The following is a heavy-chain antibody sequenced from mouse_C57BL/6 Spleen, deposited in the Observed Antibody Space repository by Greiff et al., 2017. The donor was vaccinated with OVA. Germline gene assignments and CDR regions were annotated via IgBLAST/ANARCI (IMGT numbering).Heavy chain of an antibody. V-gene: IGHV5-16*01. CDR1: GFTISDYY. D-gene: IGHD2-4*01. CDR3: ARDRGHYDYDRNAMDY. CDR2: INYDGSST. J-gene: IGHJ4*01. Sequence: EVQLVESEGGLVQPGSSMKLSCTASGFTISDYYMAWVRQVPEKGLEWVANINYDGSSTYYLDSLKSRFIISRDNAKNILYLQRSSLKSEDTATYYCARDRGHYDYDRNAMDYWGQGTSVTVSS.